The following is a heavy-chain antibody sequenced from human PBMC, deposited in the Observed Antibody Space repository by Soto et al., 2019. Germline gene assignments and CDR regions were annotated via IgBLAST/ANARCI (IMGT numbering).Heavy chain of an antibody. Sequence: GASVKVSCKASGYTFTSYAMHWVRQAPGQRLEWMGWINAGNGNTKYSQKFQGRVTITRDTSASTAYMELSSLRSEDTAVYYCALGYCSSTSCFHAFDIWGQGTMVTVSS. J-gene: IGHJ3*02. CDR2: INAGNGNT. CDR3: ALGYCSSTSCFHAFDI. V-gene: IGHV1-3*01. CDR1: GYTFTSYA. D-gene: IGHD2-2*01.